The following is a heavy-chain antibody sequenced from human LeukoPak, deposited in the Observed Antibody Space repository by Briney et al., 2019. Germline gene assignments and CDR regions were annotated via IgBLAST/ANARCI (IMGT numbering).Heavy chain of an antibody. V-gene: IGHV1-18*01. J-gene: IGHJ4*02. Sequence: GASVKVSCKATGHTFTSYGISWVRQAPGQGLEWMGWISSNSDNTNYAQKLQGRVTMTTDTSTSTAYMELRSLRSDDTAVYYCARDWGSIKVITDYWGQGTLVTVSS. CDR1: GHTFTSYG. D-gene: IGHD3-16*01. CDR2: ISSNSDNT. CDR3: ARDWGSIKVITDY.